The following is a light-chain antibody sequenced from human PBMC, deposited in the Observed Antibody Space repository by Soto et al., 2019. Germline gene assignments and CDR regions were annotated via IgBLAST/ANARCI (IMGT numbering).Light chain of an antibody. Sequence: DIPMAQYPSSPSASLGDRVTITFRASQSISSYLNWYQQKPGKAPKLLIYAASSLQSGVPSRFSGSGSGTDFTLTISSLQPEDFATYYCQQSYSTPLTFGGGTKVDIK. CDR3: QQSYSTPLT. V-gene: IGKV1-39*01. J-gene: IGKJ4*01. CDR1: QSISSY. CDR2: AAS.